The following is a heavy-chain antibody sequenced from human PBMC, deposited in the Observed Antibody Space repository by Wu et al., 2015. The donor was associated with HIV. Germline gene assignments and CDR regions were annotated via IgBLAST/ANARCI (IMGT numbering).Heavy chain of an antibody. CDR2: TIPGFDST. V-gene: IGHV1-69*15. J-gene: IGHJ4*02. Sequence: QVQLVQSGAEVKKPGSSVRVSCESSGGNFSNFAFSWVRQAPGQGLEWMGNTIPGFDSTNYAQDFLGRVMISADESTTAYMELSSLMSEDTAVYYCTFGYSSEIFDFWGQGTLVIVSS. CDR3: TFGYSSEIFDF. CDR1: GGNFSNFA. D-gene: IGHD4-23*01.